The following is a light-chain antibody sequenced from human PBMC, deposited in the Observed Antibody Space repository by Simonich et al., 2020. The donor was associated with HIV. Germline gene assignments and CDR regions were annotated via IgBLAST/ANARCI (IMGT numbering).Light chain of an antibody. CDR1: QSVSSSH. J-gene: IGKJ4*01. CDR2: GAS. Sequence: EIVLTQSPGTLSLSPGERATLSCRASQSVSSSHFAWYQQKRGQAPRLLIYGASSRPPGIPDRFTGSGSGTDFTLTISSLEPEDFAFYYCHQYNDWPLTFGGGTKVEIK. CDR3: HQYNDWPLT. V-gene: IGKV3-20*01.